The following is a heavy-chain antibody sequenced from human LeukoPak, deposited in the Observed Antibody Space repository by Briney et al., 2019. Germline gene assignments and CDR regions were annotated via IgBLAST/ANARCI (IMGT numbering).Heavy chain of an antibody. CDR3: AMRGNTWYDC. D-gene: IGHD6-13*01. J-gene: IGHJ4*02. V-gene: IGHV3-23*03. CDR1: GFTFSSYA. CDR2: IYSGGST. Sequence: PGGSLGLSCAASGFTFSSYAMSWVRQAPGKGLEWVSVIYSGGSTYYADSVKGRFTISRDNSKNTVDLQMNSLRVEDTAVYYCAMRGNTWYDCWGQGTLVTVSS.